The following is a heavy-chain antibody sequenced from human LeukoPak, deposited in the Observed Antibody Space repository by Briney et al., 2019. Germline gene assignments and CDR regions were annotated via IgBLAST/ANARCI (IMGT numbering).Heavy chain of an antibody. D-gene: IGHD2-2*03. CDR2: INRSGRT. CDR3: AKGGYFAFET. V-gene: IGHV3-23*01. Sequence: GGSLRLSCAASGFTFSTYDMQWVRQAPGKGLEWVSGINRSGRTYYADSVKGRFTISRDNSKNTLYLQMNSLRAEDTAVYYCAKGGYFAFETWGQGTMVAVSS. CDR1: GFTFSTYD. J-gene: IGHJ3*02.